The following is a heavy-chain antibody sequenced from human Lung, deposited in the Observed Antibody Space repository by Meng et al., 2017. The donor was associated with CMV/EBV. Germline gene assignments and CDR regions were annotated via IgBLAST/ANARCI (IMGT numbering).Heavy chain of an antibody. Sequence: QVRVQGSGPALVQPSGTLSLTCAVSGRSISSSNWWSWVRQPPGKGLEWIGEIYHGGSTNYNPSLKSRVTISVDKSKNQFSLKLSSVTAADTAVYYCASFPPPGKQWLVTDYWGQGTLVTVSS. J-gene: IGHJ4*02. V-gene: IGHV4-4*02. D-gene: IGHD6-19*01. CDR2: IYHGGST. CDR1: GRSISSSNW. CDR3: ASFPPPGKQWLVTDY.